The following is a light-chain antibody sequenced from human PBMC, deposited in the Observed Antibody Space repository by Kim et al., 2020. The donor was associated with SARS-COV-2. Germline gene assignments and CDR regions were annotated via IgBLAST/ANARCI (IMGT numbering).Light chain of an antibody. CDR3: YLTDSSGNHRV. J-gene: IGLJ3*02. Sequence: SYELTQPPSVSVSPGQTARITCSGNELPSKSVNWYQQKSGQAPVLVIYEDSERPSGIPERFSGSSSGTMATLTISRAQVEDEADYYCYLTDSSGNHRVFGGGTQLTVL. CDR2: EDS. CDR1: ELPSKS. V-gene: IGLV3-10*01.